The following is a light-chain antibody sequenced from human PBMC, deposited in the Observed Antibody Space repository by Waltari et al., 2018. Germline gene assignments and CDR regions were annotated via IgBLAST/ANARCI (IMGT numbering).Light chain of an antibody. V-gene: IGLV2-11*01. J-gene: IGLJ3*02. CDR3: CSYAGSYTWV. CDR1: SSDVGAYNF. CDR2: DVS. Sequence: QSALTQPRSVSGSPGQSVTISCTGTSSDVGAYNFVSWYQQHPGKAPKVMIYDVSKRPSGVPDRFAVSKSGNTASLTISGLQAEDEADFYCCSYAGSYTWVFGGGTKLTVL.